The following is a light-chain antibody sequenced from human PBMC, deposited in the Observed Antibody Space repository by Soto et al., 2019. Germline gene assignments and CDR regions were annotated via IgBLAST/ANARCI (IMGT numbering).Light chain of an antibody. CDR3: SSYTSRSTVL. Sequence: QSALTQPASVSGSPGQSITFSCTGTSSDVGGYNYVSWYQQHPGKAPKLMIYEVSNRPSGVSNRFSGSKSGNTASLTISGLQAEDEADYYCSSYTSRSTVLFGGGTKLTVL. CDR2: EVS. V-gene: IGLV2-14*01. J-gene: IGLJ2*01. CDR1: SSDVGGYNY.